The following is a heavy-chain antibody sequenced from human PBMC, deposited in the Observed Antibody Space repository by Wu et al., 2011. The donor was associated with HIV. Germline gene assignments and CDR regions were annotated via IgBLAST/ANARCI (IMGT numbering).Heavy chain of an antibody. CDR2: INPNSGGT. D-gene: IGHD1-26*01. CDR3: ATGDSGSYKVGSPYDY. J-gene: IGHJ4*02. V-gene: IGHV1-2*02. Sequence: QGQLEQSGAEVKKPGASVQVSCKASGYPFTKYYMHWVRQAPGQGLEWVGWINPNSGGTNYAQKFQGRVTMTRDTSITTVYMELDSLTSDDTAVYYCATGDSGSYKVGSPYDYWGRGTLVTVSS. CDR1: GYPFTKYY.